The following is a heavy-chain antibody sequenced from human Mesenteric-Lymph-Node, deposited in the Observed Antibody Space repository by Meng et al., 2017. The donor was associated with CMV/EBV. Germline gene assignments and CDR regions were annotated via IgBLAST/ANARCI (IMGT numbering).Heavy chain of an antibody. V-gene: IGHV3-7*01. D-gene: IGHD6-19*01. Sequence: GESLKISCAASGFTFSSHWMSWVRQAPGKGLEWVANIKQDGSEKYYVDSVKGRFTISRDNAKNSLYLQMNSLRAEDTAVYYCARDDWSIAVAFDYWGQGTLVTVSS. CDR1: GFTFSSHW. CDR3: ARDDWSIAVAFDY. CDR2: IKQDGSEK. J-gene: IGHJ4*02.